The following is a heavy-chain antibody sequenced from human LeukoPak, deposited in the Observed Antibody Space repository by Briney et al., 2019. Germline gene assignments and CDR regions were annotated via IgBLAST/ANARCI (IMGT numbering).Heavy chain of an antibody. J-gene: IGHJ4*02. CDR1: GYTFTNYG. CDR2: ISVYNGNT. D-gene: IGHD6-19*01. Sequence: GASVKVSCKASGYTFTNYGITWVRQAPGQGLEWMGWISVYNGNTTYAQRLQGRVTVTTDTSTSTAYMELSSLRSEDTAVYYCARSLRGWYKDYWGQGTLVTVSS. V-gene: IGHV1-18*01. CDR3: ARSLRGWYKDY.